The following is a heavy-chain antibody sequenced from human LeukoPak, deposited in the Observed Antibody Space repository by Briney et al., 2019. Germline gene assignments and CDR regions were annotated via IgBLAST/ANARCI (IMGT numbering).Heavy chain of an antibody. CDR1: GFTFTSYT. CDR2: ISDSGGST. V-gene: IGHV3-23*01. CDR3: ARYITSPTQYFDS. D-gene: IGHD5-18*01. J-gene: IGHJ4*02. Sequence: GGSLRLSCAASGFTFTSYTMTWVRQAPGKGLEWVSGISDSGGSTHYADSVKGRFTISRDNSKNTLYLHMNSLRLEDTAIYYCARYITSPTQYFDSWGQGTLVTVSS.